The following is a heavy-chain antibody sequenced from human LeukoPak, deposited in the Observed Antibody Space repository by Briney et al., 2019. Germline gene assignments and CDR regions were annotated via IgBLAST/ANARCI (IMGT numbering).Heavy chain of an antibody. CDR2: FDPEDGET. Sequence: ASVKVSCKVSGYTLTELSMHWVRQAPGKGLEWMGGFDPEDGETIYAQKFQGRVTMTEDTSTDTAYTELSSLRSEDTAVYYCATETAAAAPRGWYFDLWGRGTLVTVSS. CDR1: GYTLTELS. V-gene: IGHV1-24*01. CDR3: ATETAAAAPRGWYFDL. D-gene: IGHD6-13*01. J-gene: IGHJ2*01.